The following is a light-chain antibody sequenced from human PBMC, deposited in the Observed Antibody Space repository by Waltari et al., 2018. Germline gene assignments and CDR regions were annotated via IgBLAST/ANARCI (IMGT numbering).Light chain of an antibody. V-gene: IGLV2-14*01. CDR2: DVV. J-gene: IGLJ2*01. CDR3: SSYASSK. Sequence: QSALTQPASVSGSPGQTITISCTGTSSDIGGHNYVSWYQQHPGKAPKLMIYDVVKRASGVSNRFSGSKSGNTASLTISGLQAEDDAIYYCSSYASSKFGGGTKLTVL. CDR1: SSDIGGHNY.